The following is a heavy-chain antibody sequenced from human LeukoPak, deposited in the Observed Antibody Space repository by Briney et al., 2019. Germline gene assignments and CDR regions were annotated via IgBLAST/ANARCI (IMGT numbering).Heavy chain of an antibody. CDR2: INPNSGGT. J-gene: IGHJ6*03. CDR3: ARGDSVVVAAPHYYYSYMDV. Sequence: ASVKVSCKASGYTFTGYYMHWVRQAPGQGLEWMGRINPNSGGTNYAQKFQGRVTMTRDTSISTAYMELSRLRSDDTAVYYCARGDSVVVAAPHYYYSYMDVWGKGTTVTVSS. V-gene: IGHV1-2*06. CDR1: GYTFTGYY. D-gene: IGHD2-15*01.